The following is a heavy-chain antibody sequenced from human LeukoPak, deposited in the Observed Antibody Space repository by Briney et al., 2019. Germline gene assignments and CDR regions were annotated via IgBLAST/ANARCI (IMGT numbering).Heavy chain of an antibody. CDR2: LKTDSGKT. CDR3: ARGRRVRGVINVYYYYYMDI. D-gene: IGHD3-10*01. CDR1: GYTFYTFD. V-gene: IGHV1-8*03. J-gene: IGHJ6*03. Sequence: GASVKLSPETSGYTFYTFDINCGREAGGQGREWLGGLKTDSGKTADAQRFQGRVNITRNDSVNTVYLEVSGLRSEDTGVYYCARGRRVRGVINVYYYYYMDIWGKGTTVIVSS.